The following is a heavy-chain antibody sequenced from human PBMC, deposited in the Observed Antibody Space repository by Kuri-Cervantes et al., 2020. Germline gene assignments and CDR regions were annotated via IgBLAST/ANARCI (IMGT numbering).Heavy chain of an antibody. V-gene: IGHV3-53*01. CDR3: ASWSSCCYTPIDY. CDR1: GFTVSSNY. Sequence: GESLKISCAASGFTVSSNYMSWVRQAPGKGLEWVSVIYSGGSTYYADSVKGRFTISRDNSKNTLYLQMNSLRAEDTAVYYCASWSSCCYTPIDYWGQGTLVTVSS. J-gene: IGHJ4*02. CDR2: IYSGGST. D-gene: IGHD2-2*02.